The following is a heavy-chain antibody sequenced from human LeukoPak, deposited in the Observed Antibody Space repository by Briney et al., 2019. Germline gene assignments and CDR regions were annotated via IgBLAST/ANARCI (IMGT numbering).Heavy chain of an antibody. CDR2: IKQDGSDK. Sequence: PGGSLRLSCAASGFSFSSYWMSWVRQAPGRGLEWVANIKQDGSDKKYVDSVKGRFTISRDNAKNSLYLQMNSLRADDTAVYYCARDFRFLEDYWGQGTLVTVSS. CDR1: GFSFSSYW. J-gene: IGHJ4*02. V-gene: IGHV3-7*01. D-gene: IGHD3-3*01. CDR3: ARDFRFLEDY.